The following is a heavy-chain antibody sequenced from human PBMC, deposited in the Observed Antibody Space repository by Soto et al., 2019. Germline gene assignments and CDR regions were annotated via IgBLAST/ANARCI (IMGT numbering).Heavy chain of an antibody. CDR2: IIPIFGTA. V-gene: IGHV1-69*13. CDR1: GGTFSSYA. D-gene: IGHD2-21*02. Sequence: SVKVSCKASGGTFSSYAISWVRQAPGQGLEWMGGIIPIFGTANYAQKFQGRATITADESTSTAYMELSSLRSEDTAVYYCARDRSSPYCGGDCYSWDYWGQGTLVTVSS. J-gene: IGHJ4*02. CDR3: ARDRSSPYCGGDCYSWDY.